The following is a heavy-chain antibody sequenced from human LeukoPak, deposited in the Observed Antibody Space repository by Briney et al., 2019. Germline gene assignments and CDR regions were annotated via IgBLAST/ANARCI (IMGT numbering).Heavy chain of an antibody. J-gene: IGHJ4*02. Sequence: GGSLRLSCAASGFTFDDYAMHWVRQAPGKGLEWVSGISWNSGSIGYADSVKGRFTISRDNAKNSLYLQMNSLRAEDTALYYCATHNSLTMERDYWGQGTLVTVSS. V-gene: IGHV3-9*01. CDR2: ISWNSGSI. CDR1: GFTFDDYA. D-gene: IGHD1-1*01. CDR3: ATHNSLTMERDY.